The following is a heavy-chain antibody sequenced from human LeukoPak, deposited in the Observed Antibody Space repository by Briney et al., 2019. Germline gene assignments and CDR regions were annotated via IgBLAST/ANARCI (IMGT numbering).Heavy chain of an antibody. V-gene: IGHV5-51*01. J-gene: IGHJ6*03. D-gene: IGHD3-22*01. CDR1: GYSFTTYW. CDR3: ARLVLDYDSSGQYYYYYYMDV. CDR2: IYPADSKT. Sequence: GESLKISCKGFGYSFTTYWIGWVRQMPGKGLEWMGIIYPADSKTRYSPSFQGQVTISADKSINTAYLQWNSLKASDTAMYYCARLVLDYDSSGQYYYYYYMDVWGKGTTVTVSS.